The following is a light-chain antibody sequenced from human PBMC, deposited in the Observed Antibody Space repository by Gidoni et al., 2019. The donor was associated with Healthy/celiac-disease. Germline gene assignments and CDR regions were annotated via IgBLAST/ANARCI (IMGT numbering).Light chain of an antibody. J-gene: IGKJ4*01. CDR1: QSVSSN. CDR2: GAS. V-gene: IGKV3-15*01. Sequence: ELVMTQPRATLTVSPGERATLSCRASQSVSSNLAWYQQKPGQAPRLLIYGASTRATVIPARFSGSGSGTEFTLTISSRQSEDFAVYYCQQYNNWPRLTFGGGTKVEIK. CDR3: QQYNNWPRLT.